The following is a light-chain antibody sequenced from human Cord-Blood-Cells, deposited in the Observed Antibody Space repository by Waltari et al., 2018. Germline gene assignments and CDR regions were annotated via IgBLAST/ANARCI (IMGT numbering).Light chain of an antibody. CDR2: DVS. Sequence: QSALTQPRSVSGSPGKSVTISCTGTSSDVGGYNYVSWYPQHPGKAPKLMIYDVSKRPSGVPDRFAGSKSGNTASLTISGLQAEDEADYYCCSYAGSYTFEVFGGGTKLTVL. CDR1: SSDVGGYNY. CDR3: CSYAGSYTFEV. J-gene: IGLJ3*02. V-gene: IGLV2-11*01.